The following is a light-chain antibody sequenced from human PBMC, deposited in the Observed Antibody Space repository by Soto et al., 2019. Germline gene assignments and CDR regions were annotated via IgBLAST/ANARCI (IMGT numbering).Light chain of an antibody. J-gene: IGLJ1*01. Sequence: QSALTQPASVSGSPGQSITISCTGTSSDVGNYNLVSWYQQIPGKAPKLMIYEGTKRPSGVSNRFSASKSANTASLTISGLQPEDEADYYCCSYAGSSTFVFGTGTKVTVL. CDR1: SSDVGNYNL. V-gene: IGLV2-23*03. CDR2: EGT. CDR3: CSYAGSSTFV.